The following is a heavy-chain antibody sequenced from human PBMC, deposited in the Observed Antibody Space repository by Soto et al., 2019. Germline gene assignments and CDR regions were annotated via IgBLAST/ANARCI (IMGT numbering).Heavy chain of an antibody. D-gene: IGHD4-17*01. CDR1: GVSISRYY. Sequence: SETLSLTCTVSGVSISRYYWTSIRQPPGKGLEWIGYIYYSGSTNYNPSLKSRVTISVDTSKNQFSLKLSSVTAADTAVYYCAREKFYGDYTYYYMDVWGKGTTVTSP. CDR3: AREKFYGDYTYYYMDV. V-gene: IGHV4-59*01. CDR2: IYYSGST. J-gene: IGHJ6*03.